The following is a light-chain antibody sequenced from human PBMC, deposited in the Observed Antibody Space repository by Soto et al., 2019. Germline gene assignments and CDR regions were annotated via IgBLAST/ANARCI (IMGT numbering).Light chain of an antibody. V-gene: IGKV1-39*01. Sequence: DIQMTQSPSTLSASVGDRVTITCRASQSISSYLNWYQQKRGKAPKLLIYAASSLQSGVPSRFSGSGSGTDFTLTISSLQPEDFATYYCQQLNSYPITFGQGTRLEIK. J-gene: IGKJ5*01. CDR3: QQLNSYPIT. CDR2: AAS. CDR1: QSISSY.